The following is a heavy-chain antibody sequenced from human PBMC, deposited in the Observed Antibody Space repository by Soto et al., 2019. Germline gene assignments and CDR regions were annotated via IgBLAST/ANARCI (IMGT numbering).Heavy chain of an antibody. CDR1: DGSFSDYY. D-gene: IGHD3-10*01. J-gene: IGHJ6*02. V-gene: IGHV4-34*01. CDR3: ARGLRASFGVRLSYYYYGIDV. Sequence: SESLSLTCSLYDGSFSDYYWGWIRQSPGKGLEWIGEISHSGSTNYTPSLKSRVTISIYASKNQFSLKLTSVTAADTAVYYCARGLRASFGVRLSYYYYGIDVWGQGTTVTVSS. CDR2: ISHSGST.